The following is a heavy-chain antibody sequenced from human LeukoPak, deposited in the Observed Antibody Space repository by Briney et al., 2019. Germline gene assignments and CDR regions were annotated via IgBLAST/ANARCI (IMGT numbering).Heavy chain of an antibody. Sequence: GGSLRLSCAASGFIFATYWMTWVRQAPGKGLEWVANIKQDGGETYYVDSVKGRFTIFRDNTKNSLYLQMINLRPEDTAMYYCASSVFSFSGSQWDSFYIWGQGTMVTVSS. V-gene: IGHV3-7*03. CDR1: GFIFATYW. D-gene: IGHD6-19*01. CDR3: ASSVFSFSGSQWDSFYI. CDR2: IKQDGGET. J-gene: IGHJ3*02.